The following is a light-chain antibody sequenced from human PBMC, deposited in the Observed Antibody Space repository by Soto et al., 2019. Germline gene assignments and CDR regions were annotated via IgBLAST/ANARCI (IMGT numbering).Light chain of an antibody. Sequence: EVVLTQSPGTLSLSPGERGTLSCRASQSINSAHLVWYQQKPGRAPRLLIYGASSRATGIPDRFSGSGSGTDFTLTISRMEPEDFAGDYCQHEGGSPRTFGGGTKVELK. J-gene: IGKJ4*01. V-gene: IGKV3-20*01. CDR1: QSINSAH. CDR3: QHEGGSPRT. CDR2: GAS.